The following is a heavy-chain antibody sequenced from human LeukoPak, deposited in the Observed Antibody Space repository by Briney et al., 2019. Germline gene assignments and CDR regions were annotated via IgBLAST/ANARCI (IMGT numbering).Heavy chain of an antibody. V-gene: IGHV4-59*08. D-gene: IGHD4-17*01. J-gene: IGHJ4*02. CDR3: ARQVYGDLDY. CDR2: IYYSGST. CDR1: GGSISSYY. Sequence: SETLSLTCTVSGGSISSYYWSWIRQPPGKGLEWIGYIYYSGSTNYNPSLKSRVIISVDTSKNQFSLKLSSVTAADTAVYYCARQVYGDLDYWGQGTLVTVSS.